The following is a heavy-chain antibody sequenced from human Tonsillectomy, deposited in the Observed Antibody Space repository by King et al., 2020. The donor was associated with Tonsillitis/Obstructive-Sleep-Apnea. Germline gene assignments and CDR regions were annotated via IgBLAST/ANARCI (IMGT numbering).Heavy chain of an antibody. Sequence: VQLQESGPGLVKPSQTLSLTCTVSGGSISSGGYYWTWIRQHPGKGLERIGYIYNSGSTYYNPSLKSRGSISVDTSKNQFFLKVSSVTAADTAVYYCARGAGYYLFYYYGMDVWGQGTTVTVSS. D-gene: IGHD3-3*01. V-gene: IGHV4-31*03. J-gene: IGHJ6*02. CDR2: IYNSGST. CDR3: ARGAGYYLFYYYGMDV. CDR1: GGSISSGGYY.